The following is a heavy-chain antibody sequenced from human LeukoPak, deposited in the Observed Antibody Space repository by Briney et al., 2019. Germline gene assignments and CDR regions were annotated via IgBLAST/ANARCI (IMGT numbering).Heavy chain of an antibody. V-gene: IGHV3-74*01. D-gene: IGHD3-22*01. CDR3: VSFYDTY. J-gene: IGHJ4*02. CDR1: GNYW. Sequence: GGSLRLSCAASGNYWMHWVRQAPGKGLVWVSHINSDGSWTSYADSVKGRFTISKDNAKNTVYLQMNNLRAEDTAVYYCVSFYDTYWGRGTLVTV. CDR2: INSDGSWT.